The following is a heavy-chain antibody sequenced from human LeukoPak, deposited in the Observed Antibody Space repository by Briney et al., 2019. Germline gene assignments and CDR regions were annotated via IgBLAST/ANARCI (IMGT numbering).Heavy chain of an antibody. CDR2: INTSGGST. CDR1: GYPFTTYY. Sequence: ASVKVCCKATGYPFTTYYLHWVRQAPGQGLEGIGNINTSGGSTSYAQNFQGRVIMTSDTSTNSVYMELTSVRSEDADVYYCARNVGSGLDYWGQGTLLTVP. D-gene: IGHD1-26*01. CDR3: ARNVGSGLDY. J-gene: IGHJ4*02. V-gene: IGHV1-46*01.